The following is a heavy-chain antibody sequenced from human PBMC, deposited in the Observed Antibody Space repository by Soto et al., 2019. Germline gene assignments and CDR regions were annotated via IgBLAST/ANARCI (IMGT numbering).Heavy chain of an antibody. CDR2: VWYDVTNK. J-gene: IGHJ6*02. Sequence: QVQLLESGGGVVQPGRSLRLSCAASGFPFGSYGMHWVRQAPGKGLEWLAVVWYDVTNKHHADSVKGRFTISRDNSRNTLYLQMNSLRGDDTAVYYCARGLIVPSIRYYNAMDVWGQGTTVTVSS. CDR3: ARGLIVPSIRYYNAMDV. D-gene: IGHD1-26*01. V-gene: IGHV3-33*01. CDR1: GFPFGSYG.